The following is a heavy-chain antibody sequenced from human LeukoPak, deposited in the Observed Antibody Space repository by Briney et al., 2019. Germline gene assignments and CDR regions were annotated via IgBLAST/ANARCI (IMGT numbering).Heavy chain of an antibody. CDR3: ARDFYSRRYFDGSDYYYYGMDV. CDR2: ISTYKGNT. D-gene: IGHD3-9*01. V-gene: IGHV1-18*01. J-gene: IGHJ6*02. CDR1: GYTFTIYG. Sequence: ASVRVSCKASGYTFTIYGISWVRQAPGQGREWVGWISTYKGNTNYTQKFQGRVTITRDTSASTAYMELSSLRSEETAWYYCARDFYSRRYFDGSDYYYYGMDVWGQGTTVTVSS.